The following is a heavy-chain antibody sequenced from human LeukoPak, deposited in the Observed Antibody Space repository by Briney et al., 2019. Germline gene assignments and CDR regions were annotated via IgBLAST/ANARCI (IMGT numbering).Heavy chain of an antibody. J-gene: IGHJ3*02. CDR2: ISWNSGSI. D-gene: IGHD7-27*01. V-gene: IGHV3-9*01. Sequence: GRSLRLACAASGFTFDDYAMHWVQQAPGKGLEWVSGISWNSGSIGYADSVKGRFTISRDNAKNSLYLQMNSLRAEDTALYYCAKDISAKLGVNDAFDIWGQGTMVTVSS. CDR3: AKDISAKLGVNDAFDI. CDR1: GFTFDDYA.